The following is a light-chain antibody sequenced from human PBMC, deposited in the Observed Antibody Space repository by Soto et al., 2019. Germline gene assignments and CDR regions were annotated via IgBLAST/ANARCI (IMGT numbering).Light chain of an antibody. J-gene: IGKJ1*01. V-gene: IGKV1-27*01. CDR3: QTYDKAPWT. CDR2: GAS. Sequence: DIQMAQSPSSLSASVGDRVTITCRASRGIYTHLAWYQQKPGNAPKLLIYGASTLQSGVPSRFSASGSGTDFFLTNSGVQSEDVGTYFCQTYDKAPWTFGPGTRV. CDR1: RGIYTH.